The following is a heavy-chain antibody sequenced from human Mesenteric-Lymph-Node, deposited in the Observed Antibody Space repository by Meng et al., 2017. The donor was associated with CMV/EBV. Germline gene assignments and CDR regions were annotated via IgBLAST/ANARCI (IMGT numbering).Heavy chain of an antibody. V-gene: IGHV3-74*01. Sequence: GGSLRLSCAASGFTFSSYWMHWVRQAPGKGLVWVSRIDSDGVITTYADSVKGRFTISRDNAKNTLYLQMNSLRAEDTAVYYCARVNIVVVPAAALPTYYYYYGMDVWGQGTTVTVSS. J-gene: IGHJ6*02. CDR1: GFTFSSYW. CDR2: IDSDGVIT. D-gene: IGHD2-2*01. CDR3: ARVNIVVVPAAALPTYYYYYGMDV.